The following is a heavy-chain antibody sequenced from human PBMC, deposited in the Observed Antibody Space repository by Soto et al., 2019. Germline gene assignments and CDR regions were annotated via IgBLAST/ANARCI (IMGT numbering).Heavy chain of an antibody. CDR3: ARLTTIWFWELFASSAFDS. V-gene: IGHV4-59*01. CDR1: GGSISSYY. D-gene: IGHD3-10*01. Sequence: SETLSLTCTVSGGSISSYYWSWIRQPPGKGLEWIGYIYYSGSTNYNPSLKSRVTISVDTSKNQFSLKLSSVTAADTAVYYCARLTTIWFWELFASSAFDSWGQGTMVTVSS. CDR2: IYYSGST. J-gene: IGHJ3*02.